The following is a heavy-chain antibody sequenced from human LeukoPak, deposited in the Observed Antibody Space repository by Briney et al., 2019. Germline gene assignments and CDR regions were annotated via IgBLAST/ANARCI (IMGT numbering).Heavy chain of an antibody. V-gene: IGHV3-7*01. CDR3: AKGGLWAGEPNCSAP. Sequence: GGSLRLSCAASGFAFSGSWMSWVRQAPGKGLEWVAHIKGDGSEIYFVDSLKGRFTISRDNAKNSLYLQMNSLRADDTAVYYCAKGGLWAGEPNCSAPWGREPLVPVSS. CDR2: IKGDGSEI. CDR1: GFAFSGSW. J-gene: IGHJ5*02. D-gene: IGHD1-14*01.